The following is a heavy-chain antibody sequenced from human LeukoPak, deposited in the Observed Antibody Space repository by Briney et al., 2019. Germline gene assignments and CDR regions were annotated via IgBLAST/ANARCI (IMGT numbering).Heavy chain of an antibody. Sequence: SETLSLTCTVSRGSISSYSWNWIRQSPGKGLEWIGRVYHSGSINYNPSLKSRVTISVDTSKNQFSLNLSSVTAADTAVYYCVSSYGGYVLDYWGQGTLVIVSS. CDR3: VSSYGGYVLDY. CDR1: RGSISSYS. V-gene: IGHV4-59*01. J-gene: IGHJ4*02. CDR2: VYHSGSI. D-gene: IGHD5-12*01.